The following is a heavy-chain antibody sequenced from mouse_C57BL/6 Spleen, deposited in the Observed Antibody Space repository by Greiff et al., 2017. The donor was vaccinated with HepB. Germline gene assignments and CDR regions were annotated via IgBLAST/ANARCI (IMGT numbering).Heavy chain of an antibody. CDR3: ARAYYYGSSYWYFDV. D-gene: IGHD1-1*01. CDR1: GYTFTSYW. V-gene: IGHV1-55*01. Sequence: VQLQQPGAELVKPGASVKMSCEASGYTFTSYWITWVKQRPGQGLEWIGDIYPGSGSTNYNEKFKSKATLTVDTSSSTAYMQLSSLTSEDSAVYYCARAYYYGSSYWYFDVWGTGTTVTVSS. CDR2: IYPGSGST. J-gene: IGHJ1*03.